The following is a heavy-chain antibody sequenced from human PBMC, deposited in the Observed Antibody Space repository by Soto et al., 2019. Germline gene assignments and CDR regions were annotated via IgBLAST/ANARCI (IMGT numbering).Heavy chain of an antibody. J-gene: IGHJ6*02. D-gene: IGHD6-6*01. CDR3: ARVREQLGSYWYYGMDV. Sequence: QVQLVESGGGVVQPGRSLRLSCAASGFTFSTYGMHWVRQAPGKGLEWVAVIWYDGSSEYYADAVKGRFTVSRDNSRDTLYLRMNSLRAEDTAVYYCARVREQLGSYWYYGMDVWGQGTTVTVSS. V-gene: IGHV3-33*01. CDR2: IWYDGSSE. CDR1: GFTFSTYG.